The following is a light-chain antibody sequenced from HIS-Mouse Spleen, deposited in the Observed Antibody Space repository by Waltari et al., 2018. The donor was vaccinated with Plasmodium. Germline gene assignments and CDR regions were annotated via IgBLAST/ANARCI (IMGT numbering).Light chain of an antibody. J-gene: IGLJ3*02. Sequence: SYELTQPPSVSVSPGQTARITCPGDALPNQDAYWYQQESGQAPVLVIYEDSKRPSGIPERFSGSSSGTMATLTISGAQVEDEADYYCYSTDSSGNHRVFGGGTKLTVL. CDR1: ALPNQD. CDR2: EDS. CDR3: YSTDSSGNHRV. V-gene: IGLV3-10*01.